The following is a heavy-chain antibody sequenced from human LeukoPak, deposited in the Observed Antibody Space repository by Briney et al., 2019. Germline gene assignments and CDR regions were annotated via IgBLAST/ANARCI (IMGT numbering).Heavy chain of an antibody. Sequence: SETLSLTCTVSGGSISGYYWSWIRQPPGKGLEWIGYIYYSGSTSYNPSLKSRVTISVDTSKNQFSLKLSSVTAADTAVYYCARDRGGGWLPAHGRAFDIWGQGTMVTVSS. CDR3: ARDRGGGWLPAHGRAFDI. CDR1: GGSISGYY. D-gene: IGHD5-24*01. V-gene: IGHV4-59*01. CDR2: IYYSGST. J-gene: IGHJ3*02.